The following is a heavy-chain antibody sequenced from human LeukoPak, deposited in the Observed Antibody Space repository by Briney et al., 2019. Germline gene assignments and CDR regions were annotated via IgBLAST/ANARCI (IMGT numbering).Heavy chain of an antibody. CDR2: INPNSGGT. J-gene: IGHJ5*02. D-gene: IGHD6-13*01. Sequence: GASVKVSCKAYGYTFSGYYMHWVRQAPGQGLEWMGWINPNSGGTNYAQKFQGRVTMTRDTSISTAYMELSRLRSDDTAVYYCARDAVSAAGNNWFDPWGQGTLVTVSP. CDR1: GYTFSGYY. CDR3: ARDAVSAAGNNWFDP. V-gene: IGHV1-2*02.